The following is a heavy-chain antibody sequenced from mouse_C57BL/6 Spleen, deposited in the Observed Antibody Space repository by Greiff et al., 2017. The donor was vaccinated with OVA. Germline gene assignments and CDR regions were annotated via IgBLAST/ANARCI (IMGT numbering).Heavy chain of an antibody. CDR3: ARLDYDYDGGYWYFDV. V-gene: IGHV4-1*01. J-gene: IGHJ1*03. Sequence: AASGVDFSRYWMSWVRRAPGKGLEWIGEINPDSSTINYAPSLKDKFIISRDNAKNTLYLQMSKVRSEDTALYYCARLDYDYDGGYWYFDVWGTGTTVTVSS. CDR1: GVDFSRYW. D-gene: IGHD2-4*01. CDR2: INPDSSTI.